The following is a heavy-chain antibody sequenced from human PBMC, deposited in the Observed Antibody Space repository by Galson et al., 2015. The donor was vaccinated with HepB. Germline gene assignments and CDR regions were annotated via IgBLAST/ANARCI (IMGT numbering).Heavy chain of an antibody. CDR2: IIPVFRTP. D-gene: IGHD6-6*01. CDR1: GGTFNNYG. J-gene: IGHJ6*03. V-gene: IGHV1-69*13. CDR3: ARVPSSSSGGLYFYYYMDI. Sequence: SVKVSCKASGGTFNNYGIYWVRQAPGQGLEWMGGIIPVFRTPHYPQKFQGRVTITADESTSTSYMELSGLRSEDTAVYYCARVPSSSSGGLYFYYYMDIWGKGTTVTVSS.